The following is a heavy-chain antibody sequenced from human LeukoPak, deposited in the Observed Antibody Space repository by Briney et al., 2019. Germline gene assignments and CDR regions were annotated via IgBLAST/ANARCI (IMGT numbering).Heavy chain of an antibody. J-gene: IGHJ4*02. CDR1: GFTFDDYA. V-gene: IGHV3-9*03. CDR3: AKDGSYASSSAEFDY. D-gene: IGHD6-6*01. CDR2: ISWNSGTI. Sequence: GGSLRLSCAASGFTFDDYAMHWVRQAPGKGLEWVSGISWNSGTIGYADSAKGRFTISRDNAKNSLYLQMNSLRAEDMALYYCAKDGSYASSSAEFDYWGQGTLVTVSS.